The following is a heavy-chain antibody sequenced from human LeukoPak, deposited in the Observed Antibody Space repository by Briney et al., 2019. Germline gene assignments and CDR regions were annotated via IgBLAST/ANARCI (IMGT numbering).Heavy chain of an antibody. CDR2: INHSGST. J-gene: IGHJ4*02. CDR1: GGSFSGYY. CDR3: ARGSTSPDYSGSYERELNFDY. Sequence: PSETLSLTCAVYGGSFSGYYWGWIRQPPGKGLEWIGEINHSGSTNYNPSLKSRVTISVDTSKNQFSLKLSSVTAADTAVYYCARGSTSPDYSGSYERELNFDYWGQGTLVTVSS. V-gene: IGHV4-34*01. D-gene: IGHD1-26*01.